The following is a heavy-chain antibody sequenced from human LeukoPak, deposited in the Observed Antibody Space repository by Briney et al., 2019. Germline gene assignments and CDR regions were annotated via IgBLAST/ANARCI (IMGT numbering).Heavy chain of an antibody. CDR3: AKDPTVMAPYYYYGMDV. CDR1: GFTFSSYA. J-gene: IGHJ6*02. V-gene: IGHV3-23*01. D-gene: IGHD4-17*01. CDR2: IVGSGDGT. Sequence: GGSLRLSCAASGFTFSSYALSWVRQAPGKGPQWVSSIVGSGDGTYYADSVRGRFTISRDHSKNTLYLQMNSLRAEDTAVYYCAKDPTVMAPYYYYGMDVWGQGTTVTVSS.